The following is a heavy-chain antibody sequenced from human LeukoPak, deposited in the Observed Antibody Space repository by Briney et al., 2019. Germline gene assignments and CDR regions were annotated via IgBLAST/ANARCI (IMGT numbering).Heavy chain of an antibody. V-gene: IGHV1-69*01. J-gene: IGHJ3*02. CDR2: IIPIFGTA. CDR3: ARDEGYYYGSGTPSDAFDI. Sequence: SVKVSCKASGGTFSSYAISWVRQAPGQGLEWMGGIIPIFGTANYAQKFQGRVTITADESTSTAYMELSSLRSEDTAVYYCARDEGYYYGSGTPSDAFDIWGQGTMVTVSS. D-gene: IGHD3-10*01. CDR1: GGTFSSYA.